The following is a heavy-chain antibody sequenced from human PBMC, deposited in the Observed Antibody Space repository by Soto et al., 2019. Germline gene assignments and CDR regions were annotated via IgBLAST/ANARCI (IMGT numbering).Heavy chain of an antibody. D-gene: IGHD3-9*01. V-gene: IGHV1-69*01. CDR2: IIPLSGTS. CDR3: ATSRDTTGYFDL. J-gene: IGHJ5*02. Sequence: MKSAWHDPGKGLEWIGGIIPLSGTSSHAQKFQGRVTITADESTGTVNMELGSLTSDDMALYYCATSRDTTGYFDLWGKGTLVTVSS.